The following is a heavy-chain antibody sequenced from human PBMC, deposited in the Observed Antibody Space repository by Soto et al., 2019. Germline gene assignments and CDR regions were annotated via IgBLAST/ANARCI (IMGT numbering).Heavy chain of an antibody. V-gene: IGHV4-38-2*01. CDR2: IFHSGST. CDR1: GYSISSAYH. CDR3: AKSYDSGRYSPNQYYGIDV. J-gene: IGHJ6*02. Sequence: PSETLSLTCAVSGYSISSAYHWGWVRQPPGKGLEWIGTIFHSGSTYYNPSLKSRVTISIDTSKNQFSLKLRSLTAADTAMYYCAKSYDSGRYSPNQYYGIDVWGPGTTVTV. D-gene: IGHD3-22*01.